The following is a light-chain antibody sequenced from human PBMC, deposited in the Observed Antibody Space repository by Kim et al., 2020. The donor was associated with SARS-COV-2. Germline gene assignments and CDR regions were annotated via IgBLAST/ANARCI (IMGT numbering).Light chain of an antibody. CDR1: SSDGGSYDY. Sequence: QSITISCTGTSSDGGSYDYVSWYQQHPGKAPKLMIYAVSNRPSGVSNRFSGSKSANTASLTISGLQAEDEADYYCSSYTRSSTNYVFGTGTKVTVL. V-gene: IGLV2-14*03. CDR2: AVS. J-gene: IGLJ1*01. CDR3: SSYTRSSTNYV.